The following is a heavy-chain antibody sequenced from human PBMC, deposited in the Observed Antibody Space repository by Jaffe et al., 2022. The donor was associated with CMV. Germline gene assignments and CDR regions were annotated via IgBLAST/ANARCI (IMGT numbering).Heavy chain of an antibody. J-gene: IGHJ4*02. CDR3: ARALGYNQPFDY. D-gene: IGHD5-12*01. V-gene: IGHV4-39*01. CDR1: GGSISSATCC. CDR2: VYNSGST. Sequence: QLQLQESGPGLVKPSETLSLTCTVSGGSISSATCCWGWIRQPPGEGLAWIGSVYNSGSTYYNPSFKSRVTMSVDSSRNQFSLNLYSVTAADTAVYYCARALGYNQPFDYWGQGTLVTVSS.